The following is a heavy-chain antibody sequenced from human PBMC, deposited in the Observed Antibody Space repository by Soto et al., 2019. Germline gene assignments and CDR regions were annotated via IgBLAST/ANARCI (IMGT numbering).Heavy chain of an antibody. D-gene: IGHD2-15*01. J-gene: IGHJ6*03. CDR1: GGSISSYY. V-gene: IGHV4-59*08. CDR3: ARLLVYCSGGSGPDDYYYYNMDV. CDR2: IYYSGST. Sequence: PSETLSLTCTVSGGSISSYYWSWIRQPPGKGLERIGYIYYSGSTNYNPSLKSRVTISVDTSKNQFSLKLSSVTAADTALYYCARLLVYCSGGSGPDDYYYYNMDVWGKGTTVTVSS.